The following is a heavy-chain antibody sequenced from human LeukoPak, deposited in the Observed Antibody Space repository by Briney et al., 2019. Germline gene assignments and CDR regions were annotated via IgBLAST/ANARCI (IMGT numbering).Heavy chain of an antibody. CDR1: GFTFSYYG. D-gene: IGHD3-3*01. V-gene: IGHV3-30*02. J-gene: IGHJ3*02. CDR2: IRYTARDK. Sequence: GGSLRLSCAASGFTFSYYGMHWVRQAPGKGLEWVAFIRYTARDKYYADSVKGRFTISRDNSKNTLYLQMNNLRAEDTAVYYCAKTIFGVVTTDAFDIWGQGTMVTVSS. CDR3: AKTIFGVVTTDAFDI.